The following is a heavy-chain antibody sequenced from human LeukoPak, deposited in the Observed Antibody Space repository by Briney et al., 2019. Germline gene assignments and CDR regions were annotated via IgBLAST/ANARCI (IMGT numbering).Heavy chain of an antibody. V-gene: IGHV4-4*02. D-gene: IGHD2-15*01. J-gene: IGHJ6*03. CDR3: ARSVEGYCRGGSCYSYSYYMDV. Sequence: PSGTLSLTCAVSGGSISSSNWWSWVRQPPGKGLEWSGEIYHSGSTNYNPSLKSRVTISVDKSKNQFSLKLSSVTAADTAVYYCARSVEGYCRGGSCYSYSYYMDVWGKGTTVTVSS. CDR1: GGSISSSNW. CDR2: IYHSGST.